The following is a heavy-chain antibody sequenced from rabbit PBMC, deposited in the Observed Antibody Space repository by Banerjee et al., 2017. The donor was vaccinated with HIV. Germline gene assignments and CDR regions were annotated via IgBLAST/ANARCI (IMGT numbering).Heavy chain of an antibody. CDR3: ARDANSGGYNIGM. J-gene: IGHJ4*01. CDR1: GFDLNSFYY. Sequence: QEQLEESGGGLVKPEGSLTLTCKASGFDLNSFYYVCWVRQAPGKGLELIACIYTGSGNTYFASWAKGRLTISKTSSTTVTLQMTSLTAADTATYFCARDANSGGYNIGMWGPGALVTVS. V-gene: IGHV1S45*01. CDR2: IYTGSGNT. D-gene: IGHD1-1*01.